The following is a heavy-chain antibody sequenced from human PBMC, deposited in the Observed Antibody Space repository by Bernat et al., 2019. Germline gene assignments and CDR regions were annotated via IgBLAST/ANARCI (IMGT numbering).Heavy chain of an antibody. CDR1: GFTFSSYW. Sequence: EVQLVESGGGLVQPGGSLRLSCAASGFTFSSYWMSWVRQAPGKGLEWVANIKQDGSEKYYVDSVKGRFTISRDNAKNSLYLQMNSLRAEDTAVYYCARGHSGYDLRYYYGMDGWGQGTTVTVSS. V-gene: IGHV3-7*01. CDR2: IKQDGSEK. D-gene: IGHD5-12*01. CDR3: ARGHSGYDLRYYYGMDG. J-gene: IGHJ6*01.